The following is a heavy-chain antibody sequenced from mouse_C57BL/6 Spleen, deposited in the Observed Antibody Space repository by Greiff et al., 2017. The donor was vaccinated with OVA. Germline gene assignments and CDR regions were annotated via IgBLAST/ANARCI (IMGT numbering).Heavy chain of an antibody. Sequence: DVQLVESGGGLVKPGGSLKLSCAASGFTFSDYGMHWVRQAPEKGLEWVAYISSGSSTIYYADTVKGRFTISRDNAKNTLFLQMTSLRSEDTAMYYCARDAEDYAMDYWGQGTSVTVSS. J-gene: IGHJ4*01. CDR1: GFTFSDYG. CDR3: ARDAEDYAMDY. CDR2: ISSGSSTI. V-gene: IGHV5-17*01.